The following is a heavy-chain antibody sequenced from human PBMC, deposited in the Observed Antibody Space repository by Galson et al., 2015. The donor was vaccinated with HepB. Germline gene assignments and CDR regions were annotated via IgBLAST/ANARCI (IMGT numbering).Heavy chain of an antibody. CDR1: GFTVSSNY. V-gene: IGHV3-53*01. CDR2: IYSGGST. J-gene: IGHJ4*02. Sequence: LRLSCAASGFTVSSNYMSWVRQAPGKGLEWVSVIYSGGSTYYADSVKGRSTISRDNSKNTLYLQMNSLRAEDTAVYYCAGGSSEGSSPAFDYWGQGTLVTVSS. CDR3: AGGSSEGSSPAFDY. D-gene: IGHD2-2*01.